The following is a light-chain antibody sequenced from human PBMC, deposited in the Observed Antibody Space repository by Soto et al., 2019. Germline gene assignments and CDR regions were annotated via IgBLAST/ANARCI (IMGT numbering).Light chain of an antibody. J-gene: IGLJ1*01. V-gene: IGLV2-8*01. Sequence: QSALTQPPSASGSPGQSVTISCTGTSSDVGGYNYVSWYQQHPGKAPKLMIYEVSKRPSGVPDRFSGSKSGNTASLTVSGLQADDEADYYCQSYDSNLSEVFGPGTKVTVL. CDR1: SSDVGGYNY. CDR2: EVS. CDR3: QSYDSNLSEV.